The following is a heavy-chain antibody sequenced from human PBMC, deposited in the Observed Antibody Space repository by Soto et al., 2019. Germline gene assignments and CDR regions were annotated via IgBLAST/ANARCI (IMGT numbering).Heavy chain of an antibody. D-gene: IGHD3-22*01. CDR3: AKLSQDYYDSSGPRGY. CDR1: VFSFISYG. CDR2: ISCDGSDK. J-gene: IGHJ4*02. Sequence: GWSLRLACASSVFSFISYGIHWVRQAPGQGLEWVAVISCDGSDKHYADSVKGRFTISIDSSKNTLYLQMNSLRPEDTAVYYCAKLSQDYYDSSGPRGYWGQGTLVTVSS. V-gene: IGHV3-30*18.